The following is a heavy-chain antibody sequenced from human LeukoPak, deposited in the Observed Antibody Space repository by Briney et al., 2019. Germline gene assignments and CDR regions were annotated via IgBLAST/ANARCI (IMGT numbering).Heavy chain of an antibody. CDR2: ISGSGDTT. D-gene: IGHD4-17*01. J-gene: IGHJ3*02. CDR3: ARDHDYGGAFDI. V-gene: IGHV3-48*04. Sequence: GGSLRLSCAASEFSVGSNYMTWVRQAPGKGLEWVSGISGSGDTTYYADSVKGRFTISRDNAKNSLYLQMNSLRAEDTAVYYCARDHDYGGAFDIWGQGTMVTVSS. CDR1: EFSVGSNY.